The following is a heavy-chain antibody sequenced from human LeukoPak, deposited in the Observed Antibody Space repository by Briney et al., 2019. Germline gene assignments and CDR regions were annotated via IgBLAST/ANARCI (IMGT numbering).Heavy chain of an antibody. D-gene: IGHD3-3*01. CDR3: AIGPPGDFWAYDYSYYGMDV. CDR1: GLPYRNYA. J-gene: IGHJ6*02. Sequence: PGGSVSLLYAASGLPYRNYAMHGAPQAPGKALEDLAFLCYDGSDKYYGESLEGRFTISRDNSKNALYLQMNSLRVEDAAVYYCAIGPPGDFWAYDYSYYGMDVWGQGTTVTVSS. CDR2: LCYDGSDK. V-gene: IGHV3-33*08.